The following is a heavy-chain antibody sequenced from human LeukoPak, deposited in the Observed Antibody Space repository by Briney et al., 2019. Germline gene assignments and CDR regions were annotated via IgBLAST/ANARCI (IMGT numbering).Heavy chain of an antibody. CDR2: ISAYNGNT. Sequence: ASVKVSCKASGYTFTSYGISWVRQAPGQGLEWMGWISAYNGNTNYAQKLQGRVTMTTDTSTSTAYMELRSLRSDDAAVYYCARGALWFGELLPLDYWGQGTLATVSS. D-gene: IGHD3-10*01. CDR3: ARGALWFGELLPLDY. CDR1: GYTFTSYG. J-gene: IGHJ4*02. V-gene: IGHV1-18*04.